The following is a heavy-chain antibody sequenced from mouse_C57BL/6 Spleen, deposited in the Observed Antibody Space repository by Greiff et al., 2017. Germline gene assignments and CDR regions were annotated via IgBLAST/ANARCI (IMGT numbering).Heavy chain of an antibody. V-gene: IGHV5-17*01. D-gene: IGHD4-1*01. CDR1: GFTFSDYG. J-gene: IGHJ4*01. Sequence: EVKVEESGGGLVKPGGSLKLSCAASGFTFSDYGMHWVRQAPEKGLEWVAYISSGSSTIYYADTVKGRFTISRDNAKNTLFLQMTSLRSEDTAMYYCARNWERAYAMDYWGQGTSVTVSS. CDR3: ARNWERAYAMDY. CDR2: ISSGSSTI.